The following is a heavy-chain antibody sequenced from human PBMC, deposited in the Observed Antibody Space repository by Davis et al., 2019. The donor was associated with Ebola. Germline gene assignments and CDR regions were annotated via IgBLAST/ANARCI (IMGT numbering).Heavy chain of an antibody. V-gene: IGHV3-23*01. CDR2: FGTGGDT. D-gene: IGHD1-1*01. CDR3: ARDRSWNDAFDL. Sequence: GESLKISCETSGFIFRNYVMSWVRQAPGKGLEWVSTFGTGGDTYYAASVKGRFAISRDNSRGTLYLQMNSLRPEDTAVYYCARDRSWNDAFDLWGQGTMVTVSS. J-gene: IGHJ3*01. CDR1: GFIFRNYV.